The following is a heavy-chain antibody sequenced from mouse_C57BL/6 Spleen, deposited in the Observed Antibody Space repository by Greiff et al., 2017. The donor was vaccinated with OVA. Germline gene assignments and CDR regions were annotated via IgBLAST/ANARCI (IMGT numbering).Heavy chain of an antibody. CDR2: ISSGGSYT. J-gene: IGHJ3*01. CDR3: ARPYDYDGAWFAY. Sequence: EVKLVESGGDLVKPGGSLKLSCAASGFTFSSYGMSWVRQTPDKRLAWVATISSGGSYTYYPDSVKGRFTISRDNAKNTLYLQMSSLKSEDTAMYYCARPYDYDGAWFAYWGQGTLVTVSA. D-gene: IGHD2-4*01. V-gene: IGHV5-6*02. CDR1: GFTFSSYG.